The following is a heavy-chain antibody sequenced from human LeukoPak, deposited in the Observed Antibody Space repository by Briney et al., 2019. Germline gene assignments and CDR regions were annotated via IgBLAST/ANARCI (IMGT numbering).Heavy chain of an antibody. V-gene: IGHV3-23*01. CDR2: ISGSGGST. CDR1: GFTFSSYA. CDR3: AKDMTMIVVVTLFDY. J-gene: IGHJ4*02. D-gene: IGHD3-22*01. Sequence: GGSLRLSCAASGFTFSSYAMSWVRQAPGKGLEWVSAISGSGGSTYYTDSVKGRFTISRDNSKNTLYLQMNSLRAEDTAVYYCAKDMTMIVVVTLFDYWGQGTLVTVSS.